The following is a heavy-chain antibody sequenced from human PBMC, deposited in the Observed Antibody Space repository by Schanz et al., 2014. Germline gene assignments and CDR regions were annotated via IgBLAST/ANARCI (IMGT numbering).Heavy chain of an antibody. CDR2: IWYDENNK. CDR1: GFTFSSYG. Sequence: QVQLVESGGGVVQFGRSLRLSCVASGFTFSSYGMHWVRQAPGKGLEWVAVIWYDENNKYYADSVKGRFTMSRDNSKNTLYLQMTSLRAEDTPVYYCARANYRRKINFDYWGRGTLVTVSS. J-gene: IGHJ4*02. V-gene: IGHV3-33*01. D-gene: IGHD3-10*01. CDR3: ARANYRRKINFDY.